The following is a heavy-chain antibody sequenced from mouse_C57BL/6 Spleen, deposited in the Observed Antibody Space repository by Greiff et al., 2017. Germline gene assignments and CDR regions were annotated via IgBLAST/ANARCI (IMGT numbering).Heavy chain of an antibody. CDR3: ARGLTGSLFDY. D-gene: IGHD4-1*01. V-gene: IGHV5-16*01. J-gene: IGHJ2*01. CDR2: INYDGSST. CDR1: GFTFSDYY. Sequence: EVMLVASEGGLVQPGSSMKLSCTASGFTFSDYYMAWVRQVPEKGLEWVANINYDGSSTYYLDSLKSRFIISRDNAKNILYLQMSSLKSEDTATYYCARGLTGSLFDYWGQGTTLTVSS.